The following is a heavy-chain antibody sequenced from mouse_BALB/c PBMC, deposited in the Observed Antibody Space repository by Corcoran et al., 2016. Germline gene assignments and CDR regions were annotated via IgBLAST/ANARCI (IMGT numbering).Heavy chain of an antibody. D-gene: IGHD1-1*01. V-gene: IGHV1-18*01. CDR2: VNPNNGGT. Sequence: EVLLQQSGPELVKPGASVKIPCKASGYTFTDYHMDWVKQSHGKSLEWIGDVNPNNGGTIYNQKFKGKATLTVDKSSSTAYMELRSLTSEDTAVYYCVRRDYHGSSPSDYWGQGTTLTVSS. CDR3: VRRDYHGSSPSDY. CDR1: GYTFTDYH. J-gene: IGHJ2*01.